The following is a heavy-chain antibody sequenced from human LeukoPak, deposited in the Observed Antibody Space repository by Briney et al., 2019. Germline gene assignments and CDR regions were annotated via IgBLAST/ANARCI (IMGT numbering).Heavy chain of an antibody. J-gene: IGHJ5*02. CDR3: ARDQGYSYGQGASDWFDP. D-gene: IGHD5-18*01. V-gene: IGHV1-18*01. Sequence: ASVKVSCKASGYTFTSYGISWVRQAPGQGLEWMGWISAYNGNTNYAQKLQGRVTMTTDTSTSTAYMELRSLRSEDTAVYYCARDQGYSYGQGASDWFDPWGQGTLVTVSS. CDR2: ISAYNGNT. CDR1: GYTFTSYG.